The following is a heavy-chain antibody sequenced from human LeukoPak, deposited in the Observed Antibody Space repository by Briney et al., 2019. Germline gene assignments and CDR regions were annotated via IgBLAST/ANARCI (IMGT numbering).Heavy chain of an antibody. Sequence: ASVKISCKASGYTFTSYYMHWVRQAPGQGLEWMGIINPSGGSTSYAQKFQGRVTMTRDTSTSTVYMELSSLRSEDTAVYYCASVPGGLGHFDYWVQGTLVAVSS. CDR3: ASVPGGLGHFDY. J-gene: IGHJ4*02. CDR2: INPSGGST. D-gene: IGHD3-10*01. V-gene: IGHV1-46*03. CDR1: GYTFTSYY.